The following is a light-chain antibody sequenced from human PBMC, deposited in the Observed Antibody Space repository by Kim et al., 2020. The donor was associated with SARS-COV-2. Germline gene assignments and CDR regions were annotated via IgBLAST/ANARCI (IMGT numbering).Light chain of an antibody. CDR2: LNSDGSH. Sequence: QLVLTQSPSASASLGASVTLTCTLSSGHSSYAIAWHQQQPEKGPRYLMKLNSDGSHSKGDGIPDRFSGSSAGAERYLTISSLQSEDEADYYCQTWGTGIGFGGGTQLTVL. V-gene: IGLV4-69*01. CDR3: QTWGTGIG. J-gene: IGLJ3*02. CDR1: SGHSSYA.